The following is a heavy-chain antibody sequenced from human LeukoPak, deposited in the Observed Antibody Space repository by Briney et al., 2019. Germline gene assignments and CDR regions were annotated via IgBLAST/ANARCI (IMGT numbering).Heavy chain of an antibody. Sequence: PGGSLRLSCAASGFTFNDYGMHWVRQAPGKGLEWVAFTRHDDSDKQYGDSVKGRFTISRDNSRNTLYLQMNSLRPEDTAVYFSAKDMRSGWCNWFDPWGQGTLVTVSS. CDR2: TRHDDSDK. D-gene: IGHD6-19*01. V-gene: IGHV3-30*02. CDR1: GFTFNDYG. J-gene: IGHJ5*02. CDR3: AKDMRSGWCNWFDP.